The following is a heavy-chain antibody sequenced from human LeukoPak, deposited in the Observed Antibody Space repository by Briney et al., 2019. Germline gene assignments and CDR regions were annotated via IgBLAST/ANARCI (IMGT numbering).Heavy chain of an antibody. CDR1: GGSFSGYY. Sequence: PSETLSLTCAVYGGSFSGYYWSWIRQPPGKGLEWIGEINHSGSTNYNPSLKSRVTISVDTSKNQFSLKLSSVTAADTAVYYCARLRAVVPAAIFGPRRTSSVPWGQGTLVTVSS. J-gene: IGHJ5*02. CDR2: INHSGST. D-gene: IGHD2-2*02. V-gene: IGHV4-34*01. CDR3: ARLRAVVPAAIFGPRRTSSVP.